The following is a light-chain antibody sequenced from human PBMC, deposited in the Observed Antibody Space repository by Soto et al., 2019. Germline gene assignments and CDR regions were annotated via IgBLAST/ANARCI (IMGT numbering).Light chain of an antibody. CDR2: EVS. CDR3: SSYAGSNNVV. V-gene: IGLV2-8*01. J-gene: IGLJ2*01. CDR1: SSDLGGYSD. Sequence: QSALTQPPSASGSPGQSVTISCTGSSSDLGGYSDVSWYQQHPGKAPKLMIYEVSKRPAGVPDRFSGSKSGSTASLTVSGLQAEDEADYYCSSYAGSNNVVFGGGPKLTVL.